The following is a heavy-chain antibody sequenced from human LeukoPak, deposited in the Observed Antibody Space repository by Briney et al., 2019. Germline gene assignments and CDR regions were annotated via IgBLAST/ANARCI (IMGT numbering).Heavy chain of an antibody. CDR2: INHSGST. Sequence: SETLSLTCAVYGGPFSGYYWSWIRQPPGKGLEWIGEINHSGSTNYNPSLKSRVTISVDTSKNQFSLKLSSVTAADTAVYYCARGRFVLRFLEWLNWFDPWGQGTLVTVSS. CDR3: ARGRFVLRFLEWLNWFDP. D-gene: IGHD3-3*01. J-gene: IGHJ5*02. CDR1: GGPFSGYY. V-gene: IGHV4-34*01.